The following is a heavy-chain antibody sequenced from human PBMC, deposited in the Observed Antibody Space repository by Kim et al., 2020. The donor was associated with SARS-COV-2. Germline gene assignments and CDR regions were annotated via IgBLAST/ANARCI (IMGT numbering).Heavy chain of an antibody. J-gene: IGHJ3*02. Sequence: PSLKSRVTISQDTSENQFSLKLSSVTAADTAVYYCARDGYCSRATCYSFDIWGRGILVTVSS. D-gene: IGHD2-2*01. V-gene: IGHV4-34*01. CDR3: ARDGYCSRATCYSFDI.